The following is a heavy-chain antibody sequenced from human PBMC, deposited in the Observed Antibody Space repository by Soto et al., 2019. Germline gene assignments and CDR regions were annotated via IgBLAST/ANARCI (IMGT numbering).Heavy chain of an antibody. Sequence: GGSLRLSCASSGFTFSSYSMNWVRQAPGKGLEWVSYISSSSSTIYYADSVKGRFTISRDNAKNSLYLQMNSLRAEDTAVYYCASCPFDWLSTWFDPWGQGTLVTVS. D-gene: IGHD3-9*01. J-gene: IGHJ5*02. CDR1: GFTFSSYS. CDR2: ISSSSSTI. V-gene: IGHV3-48*01. CDR3: ASCPFDWLSTWFDP.